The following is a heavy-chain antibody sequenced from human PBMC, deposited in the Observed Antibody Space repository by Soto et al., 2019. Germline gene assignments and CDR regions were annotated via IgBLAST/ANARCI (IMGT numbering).Heavy chain of an antibody. Sequence: QVQLVQSGAEVKKPGSSVKVSCKASGGTFSSYAISWVRQAPGQGLEWMGGIIPIFGTANYAQKFQGRVTIXXDXSTXTAYMELSSLRSEDTAVYYCASGSYLYYYSYGMDVWGQGTTVTVSS. D-gene: IGHD1-26*01. CDR2: IIPIFGTA. CDR1: GGTFSSYA. V-gene: IGHV1-69*12. CDR3: ASGSYLYYYSYGMDV. J-gene: IGHJ6*02.